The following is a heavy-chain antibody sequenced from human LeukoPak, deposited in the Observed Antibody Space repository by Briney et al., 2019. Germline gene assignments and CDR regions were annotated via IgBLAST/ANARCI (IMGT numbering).Heavy chain of an antibody. CDR3: ARVPHYYDSSGYYYEVGWFDP. J-gene: IGHJ5*02. CDR1: GDSISSGDYY. Sequence: SETLSLTCTVSGDSISSGDYYWSWIRQPAGKGLEWIGRISSSGSTNYNPSLKSRVTISVDTSKNQFSLKLSSVTAADTAVYYCARVPHYYDSSGYYYEVGWFDPWGQGTLVTVSS. V-gene: IGHV4-61*02. D-gene: IGHD3-22*01. CDR2: ISSSGST.